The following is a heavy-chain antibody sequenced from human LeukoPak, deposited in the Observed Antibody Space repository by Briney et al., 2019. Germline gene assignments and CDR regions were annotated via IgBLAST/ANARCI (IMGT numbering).Heavy chain of an antibody. V-gene: IGHV4-30-4*08. D-gene: IGHD3-22*01. CDR1: GGSISSGDYY. CDR2: IYYSGST. CDR3: ARRAQGPYYYDGSGYFYFDY. Sequence: SETLSLTCTVSGGSISSGDYYWSWIRQPPGKGLEWIGYIYYSGSTYYNPSLKSRVTISVDTSKNQFSLRLSSVTAADTAVYYCARRAQGPYYYDGSGYFYFDYWGQGTLVTVSS. J-gene: IGHJ4*02.